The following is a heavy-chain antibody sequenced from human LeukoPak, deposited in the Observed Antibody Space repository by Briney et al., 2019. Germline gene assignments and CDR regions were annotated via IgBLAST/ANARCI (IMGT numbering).Heavy chain of an antibody. CDR2: IRYDGSNK. CDR1: GFTFSSYG. CDR3: AKEKSQYCSGGTCNHDYGMDV. J-gene: IGHJ6*02. Sequence: GGSLGLSCAASGFTFSSYGMHWVRQAPGKGLEWVAFIRYDGSNKHYADFVKGRFTISRDNSKNTLYLQMNSLRAEDTAVYYCAKEKSQYCSGGTCNHDYGMDVWGQGTTVTVSS. V-gene: IGHV3-30*02. D-gene: IGHD2-15*01.